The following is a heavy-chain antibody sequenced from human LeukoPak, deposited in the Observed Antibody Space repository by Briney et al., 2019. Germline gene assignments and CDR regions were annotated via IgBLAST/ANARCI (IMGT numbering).Heavy chain of an antibody. D-gene: IGHD5-18*01. CDR2: ISSSSSYI. Sequence: GGSLRLSCAASGFTFSSYAMSWVRQAPGKGLEWVSSISSSSSYIYYADSVKGRFTISRDNAKNSLYLQMNSLRAEDTAVYYCARGSRGYSYGQDDAFDIWGQGTMVTVSS. J-gene: IGHJ3*02. CDR1: GFTFSSYA. CDR3: ARGSRGYSYGQDDAFDI. V-gene: IGHV3-21*01.